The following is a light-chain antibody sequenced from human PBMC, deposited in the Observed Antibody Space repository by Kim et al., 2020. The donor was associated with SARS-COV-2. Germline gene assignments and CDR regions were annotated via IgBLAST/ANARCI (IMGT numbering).Light chain of an antibody. Sequence: LSPGETSTLSCRASQSVRSTHFALYQQNAGQAPRLLLYGPSNRFTGIPHRFTAGGSETDFTLVINRLEPEDFAVYYCQQYGTSPYSFGQGTNLEI. J-gene: IGKJ2*01. CDR1: QSVRSTH. V-gene: IGKV3-20*01. CDR2: GPS. CDR3: QQYGTSPYS.